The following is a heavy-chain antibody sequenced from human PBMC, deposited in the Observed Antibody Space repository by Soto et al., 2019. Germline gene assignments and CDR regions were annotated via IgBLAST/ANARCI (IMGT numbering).Heavy chain of an antibody. V-gene: IGHV4-4*07. CDR1: GGSVSSYY. J-gene: IGHJ6*02. CDR2: IYTSGNT. CDR3: ARDRVGPHGMDV. Sequence: QVQLQESDPGLVKPWETLSLTCTVSGGSVSSYYWSWIRQPAGKGLDWIGRIYTSGNTDYNPSLKSRVTISVDTSKNQFSLKLSSVTAADTAVYYCARDRVGPHGMDVWGQGTTVTVSS. D-gene: IGHD3-3*01.